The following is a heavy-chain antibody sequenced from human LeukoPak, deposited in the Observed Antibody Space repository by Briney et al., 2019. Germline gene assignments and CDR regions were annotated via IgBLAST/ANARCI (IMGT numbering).Heavy chain of an antibody. CDR2: IGAYNGNT. V-gene: IGHV1-18*01. CDR1: GYTFTSYG. Sequence: ASVTVSCKASGYTFTSYGISWVRQAPGQGLEWMGWIGAYNGNTNYAQKLQGRVTMTTDTSTSTAYMELRSLRSDDTAVYYCARASTSQRLNLFDPWGQGTLVTVSS. D-gene: IGHD6-19*01. J-gene: IGHJ5*02. CDR3: ARASTSQRLNLFDP.